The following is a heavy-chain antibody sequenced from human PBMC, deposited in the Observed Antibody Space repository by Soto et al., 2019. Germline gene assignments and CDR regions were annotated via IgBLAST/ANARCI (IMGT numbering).Heavy chain of an antibody. CDR1: GFTFRSFT. Sequence: EVQLVESGGGLVKPGGSLRLSCEASGFTFRSFTMNWVRQAPGKGLEWVSTISSNSAYIYYTDALRGRFTISRDNAKNPLHIQMNSLSSEDTALYYCTRDASLDSCARGWFDPWGPGTLVTVSS. D-gene: IGHD2-2*01. CDR2: ISSNSAYI. J-gene: IGHJ5*02. V-gene: IGHV3-21*02. CDR3: TRDASLDSCARGWFDP.